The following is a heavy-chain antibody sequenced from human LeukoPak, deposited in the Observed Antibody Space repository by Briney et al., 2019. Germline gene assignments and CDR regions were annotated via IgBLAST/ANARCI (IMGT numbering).Heavy chain of an antibody. V-gene: IGHV1-2*02. J-gene: IGHJ5*02. CDR1: GYTFAAHY. Sequence: ASVKVSCKASGYTFAAHYMHWVRQAPGQGLEWMGWIIPNSGGTNYAQRFQGRVTMTRDTSISTAYMELISLRSDDTAVYYCARDGAWAGTGGYWFDPWGKGTRVTVSS. CDR3: ARDGAWAGTGGYWFDP. CDR2: IIPNSGGT. D-gene: IGHD6-19*01.